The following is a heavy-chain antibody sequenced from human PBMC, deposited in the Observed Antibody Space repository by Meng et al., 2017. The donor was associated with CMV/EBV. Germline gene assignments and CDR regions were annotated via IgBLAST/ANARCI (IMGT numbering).Heavy chain of an antibody. CDR2: ISSSSSYI. Sequence: GESLKISCAASGFTFSSYSMNWVRQAPGKGLEWVSPISSSSSYIYYADSVKGRFTISRDNAKNSLYLQMNSLRAEDTAVYYCASLGWLQSDDYWGQGTTVTVSS. CDR1: GFTFSSYS. CDR3: ASLGWLQSDDY. V-gene: IGHV3-21*01. J-gene: IGHJ4*03. D-gene: IGHD5-24*01.